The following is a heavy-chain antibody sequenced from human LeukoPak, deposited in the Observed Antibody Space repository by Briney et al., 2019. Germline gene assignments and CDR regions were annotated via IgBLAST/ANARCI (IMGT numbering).Heavy chain of an antibody. D-gene: IGHD6-13*01. J-gene: IGHJ4*02. CDR1: GGSFSGYY. V-gene: IGHV4-34*01. CDR3: ASNYRPGIADQGDY. CDR2: INHSGST. Sequence: SETLSLTCAVYGGSFSGYYWSWIRQPPGKGLEWIGEINHSGSTNYNPSLKSRVTISVDTSKNQFSLKLSSVTAADTAVYYCASNYRPGIADQGDYWGQGTLVTVSS.